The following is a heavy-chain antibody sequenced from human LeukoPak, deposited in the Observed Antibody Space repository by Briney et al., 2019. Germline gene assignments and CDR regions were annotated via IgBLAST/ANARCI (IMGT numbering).Heavy chain of an antibody. CDR2: IWYDGSNK. CDR1: GMTFSSYG. Sequence: GGSLRLSCAASGMTFSSYGMHWVRQAPGKGLEWVSLIWYDGSNKYYGDSVKGRFTISRDNSKNMLYLQMNSLRAEDTAVYYCASGYYYDSSGYFDYWGQGTLVTVSS. J-gene: IGHJ4*02. D-gene: IGHD3-22*01. CDR3: ASGYYYDSSGYFDY. V-gene: IGHV3-33*01.